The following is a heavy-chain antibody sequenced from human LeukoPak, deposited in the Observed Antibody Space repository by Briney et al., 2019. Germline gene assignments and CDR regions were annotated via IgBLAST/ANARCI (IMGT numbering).Heavy chain of an antibody. D-gene: IGHD6-6*01. V-gene: IGHV3-23*01. CDR3: AKDGVSGIAARFDY. CDR1: GFTFSSYA. CDR2: ISGSGGST. Sequence: GGSLRLSCAASGFTFSSYAMSWVRQAPGKGLEWVSGISGSGGSTYYADSVKGRFTISRGNSKNTLYLQMNSLRAEDTAVYYCAKDGVSGIAARFDYWGQGTLVTVSS. J-gene: IGHJ4*02.